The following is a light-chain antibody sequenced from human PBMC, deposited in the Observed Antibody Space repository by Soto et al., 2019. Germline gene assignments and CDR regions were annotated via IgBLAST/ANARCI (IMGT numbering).Light chain of an antibody. V-gene: IGKV1-9*01. CDR2: AAS. CDR3: QQVNSYPLT. Sequence: IQLTQSPSFLSASVGDRVTITCRASQGISSYLAWYQQKPGKAPKLLIYAASTLQSGVPSRFSGSGSGTDFTLTISSLQPEDFATYYCQQVNSYPLTFGGGTKVDIK. CDR1: QGISSY. J-gene: IGKJ4*01.